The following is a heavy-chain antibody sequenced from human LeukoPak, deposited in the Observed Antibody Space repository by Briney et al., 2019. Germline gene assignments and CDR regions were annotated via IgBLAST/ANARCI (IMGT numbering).Heavy chain of an antibody. Sequence: PSETLSLTCAVYGGSFSGYHWSWIRQPPGKGLEWIGEINHSGSTNYNPSLKSRVTISVDTSKNQFSLKLSSVTAADTAVYYCAISSSWDYYYGMDVWGQGTTVTVSS. CDR3: AISSSWDYYYGMDV. J-gene: IGHJ6*02. D-gene: IGHD6-13*01. V-gene: IGHV4-34*01. CDR2: INHSGST. CDR1: GGSFSGYH.